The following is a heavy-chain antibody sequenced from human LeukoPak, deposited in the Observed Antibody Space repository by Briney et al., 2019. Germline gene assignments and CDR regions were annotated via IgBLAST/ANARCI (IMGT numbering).Heavy chain of an antibody. CDR2: INAGNGNT. Sequence: ASVKVSCKASGYTFTSYAMHWVRQAPGQRLEWMGWINAGNGNTKYSQKFQGRVTITRDTSASTAYMELSSLRSEDTAVYYCARGAGSSWYGSYLDYWGQGTLVTVSS. J-gene: IGHJ4*02. CDR3: ARGAGSSWYGSYLDY. V-gene: IGHV1-3*01. CDR1: GYTFTSYA. D-gene: IGHD6-13*01.